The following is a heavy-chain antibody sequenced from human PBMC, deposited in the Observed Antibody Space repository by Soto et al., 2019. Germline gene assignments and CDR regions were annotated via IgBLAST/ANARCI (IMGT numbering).Heavy chain of an antibody. CDR3: ARVGSDYSHSGVIDY. CDR2: IIRSSSDI. Sequence: EVQLVESGGGLVKPGGSLRLSCAASGFTFSTHSINWVRQAPGKGLEWVSSIIRSSSDIYYADSVMGRFTISRDNAKNSLSLQMNSLRDEDTSVYYCARVGSDYSHSGVIDYWGQGTLVTVSS. J-gene: IGHJ4*02. D-gene: IGHD1-26*01. V-gene: IGHV3-21*01. CDR1: GFTFSTHS.